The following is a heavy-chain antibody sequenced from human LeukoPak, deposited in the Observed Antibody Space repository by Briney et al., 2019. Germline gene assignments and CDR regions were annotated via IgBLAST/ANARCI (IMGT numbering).Heavy chain of an antibody. CDR1: GYTLTELS. D-gene: IGHD6-13*01. CDR2: IIPIFGTA. CDR3: AQGGIAAAGGYWFDP. Sequence: ASVKVSCKVSGYTLTELSMHWVRQAPGKGLEWMGGIIPIFGTANYAQKFQGRVTITADESTSTAYMELSSLRSEDTAVYYCAQGGIAAAGGYWFDPWGQGTLVTVSS. V-gene: IGHV1-69*13. J-gene: IGHJ5*02.